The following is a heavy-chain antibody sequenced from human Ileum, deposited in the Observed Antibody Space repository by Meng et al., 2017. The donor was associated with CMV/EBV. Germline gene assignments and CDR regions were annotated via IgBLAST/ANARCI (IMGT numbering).Heavy chain of an antibody. CDR1: GFTFSSYA. CDR3: ARSVSD. J-gene: IGHJ4*02. Sequence: GESLKISCAASGFTFSSYAISWVRQAPGKGLEWIGRIRNKANSYTTEYAASVKGRFTISRDDSDISLYLQMNSLKTEDTAVYYCARSVSDWGQGTLVTVSS. CDR2: IRNKANSYTT. V-gene: IGHV3-72*01.